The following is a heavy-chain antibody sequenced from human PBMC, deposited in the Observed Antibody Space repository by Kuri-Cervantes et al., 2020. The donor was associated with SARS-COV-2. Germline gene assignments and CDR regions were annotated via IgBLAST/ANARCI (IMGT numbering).Heavy chain of an antibody. D-gene: IGHD3-10*01. CDR3: ARVLSWFPDY. CDR1: EFSISDNY. CDR2: IDSGGNT. Sequence: GGSLRLSCAASEFSISDNYMSWVRQAPGKGLEWVSTIDSGGNTNYADSVKGRFTVSRDNSKNTLHLRMNGLRAEDTAMYYCARVLSWFPDYWGQGTLVTGYS. J-gene: IGHJ4*02. V-gene: IGHV3-53*01.